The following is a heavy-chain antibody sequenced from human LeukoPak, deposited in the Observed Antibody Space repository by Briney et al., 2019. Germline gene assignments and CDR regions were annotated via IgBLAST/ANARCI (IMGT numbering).Heavy chain of an antibody. CDR2: INPNSGGT. J-gene: IGHJ4*02. CDR1: GYTFTGYY. Sequence: ASVKVSCKASGYTFTGYYIHWVRQAPGQGLEWMGWINPNSGGTNYAQKFQGRVTMTRDTSISTAYMELSRLRSDDTAMYYCARVHYYGDYSNDYRGQGTLVTVSS. CDR3: ARVHYYGDYSNDY. D-gene: IGHD4-17*01. V-gene: IGHV1-2*02.